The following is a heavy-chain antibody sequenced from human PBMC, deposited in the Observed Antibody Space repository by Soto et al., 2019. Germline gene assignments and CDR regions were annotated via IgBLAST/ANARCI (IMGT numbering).Heavy chain of an antibody. V-gene: IGHV3-21*01. Sequence: PGGSLRLSCAASGFTFSSYSMNWVRQAPGKGLEWVSSISSSSSYIYYADSVKGRFTISRDNAKNSLYLQMNSLRAEDTAVYYCARGGWYESYCYGMDVWGQGTTVTVSS. CDR3: ARGGWYESYCYGMDV. CDR1: GFTFSSYS. D-gene: IGHD6-19*01. J-gene: IGHJ6*02. CDR2: ISSSSSYI.